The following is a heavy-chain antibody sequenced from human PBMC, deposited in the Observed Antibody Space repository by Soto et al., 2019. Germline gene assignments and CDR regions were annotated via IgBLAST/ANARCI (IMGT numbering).Heavy chain of an antibody. Sequence: QVQLVQSGAEVKKPGASVKVSCKASGYTFTSFVISWVRQAPGQGLEWMGWISASNGDTNSAQKFQGRLTMATDTSTNPAYMELRSLRSHDTAVYYCARADFGVVPAATYIDHWGQGTRVSVSS. CDR3: ARADFGVVPAATYIDH. CDR2: ISASNGDT. D-gene: IGHD6-25*01. J-gene: IGHJ4*02. CDR1: GYTFTSFV. V-gene: IGHV1-18*01.